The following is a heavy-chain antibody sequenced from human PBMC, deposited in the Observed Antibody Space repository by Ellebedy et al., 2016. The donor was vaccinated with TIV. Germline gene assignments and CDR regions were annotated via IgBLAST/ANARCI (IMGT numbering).Heavy chain of an antibody. D-gene: IGHD5-24*01. CDR2: ISSDGNIK. CDR3: ARGSDGSGFDY. J-gene: IGHJ4*02. CDR1: QFNFNSYT. V-gene: IGHV3-30-3*01. Sequence: GESLKISCAASQFNFNSYTIHWVRQAPGKGLEWVAFISSDGNIKDYADSVKGRFTISRDNSKKTVYLQMNSLRSEDTAVHYCARGSDGSGFDYWGQGTLVTVSS.